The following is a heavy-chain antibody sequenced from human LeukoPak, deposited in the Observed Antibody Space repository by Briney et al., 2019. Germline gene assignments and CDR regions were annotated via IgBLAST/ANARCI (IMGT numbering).Heavy chain of an antibody. Sequence: GGSLRLSCAASGFTFSSYEMNWVRQAPGKGLEWVSYISSSGSTIYYADSVKGRFTISRDNAENSLYLQMNSLRAEDTAVYYCARGQQLGSSEDAFDIWGQGTMVTVSS. D-gene: IGHD6-13*01. CDR3: ARGQQLGSSEDAFDI. J-gene: IGHJ3*02. V-gene: IGHV3-48*03. CDR2: ISSSGSTI. CDR1: GFTFSSYE.